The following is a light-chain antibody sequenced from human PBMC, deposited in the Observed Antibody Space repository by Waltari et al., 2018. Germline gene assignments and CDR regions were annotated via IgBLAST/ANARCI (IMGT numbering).Light chain of an antibody. J-gene: IGLJ2*01. CDR3: QSADSSGTYVV. CDR1: ALPKQY. CDR2: KDS. V-gene: IGLV3-25*03. Sequence: SYDLTQPPSVSVSPGQTARITCSGAALPKQYAYWYQQKPGQAPVLVIYKDSERPSGITERFSGSSSGTTVTLTISGVQAEDEADYYCQSADSSGTYVVFGGGTKLTVL.